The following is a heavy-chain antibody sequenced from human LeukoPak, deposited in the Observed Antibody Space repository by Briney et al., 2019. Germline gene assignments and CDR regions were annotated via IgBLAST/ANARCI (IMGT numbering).Heavy chain of an antibody. V-gene: IGHV4-4*09. CDR1: SGSISSYY. CDR2: IYTSGSA. J-gene: IGHJ6*03. Sequence: NPSETLSLTCPVSSGSISSYYWSWIRQPPGKGLEWIGYIYTSGSADYNPSLKSRVTISVDTSKNQFSLKLSSVIAADTAVYYCARMDYYYYYMDVWGKGTPVTVSS. CDR3: ARMDYYYYYMDV.